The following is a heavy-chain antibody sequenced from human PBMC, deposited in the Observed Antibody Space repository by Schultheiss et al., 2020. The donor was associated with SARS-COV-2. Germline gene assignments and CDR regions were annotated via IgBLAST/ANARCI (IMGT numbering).Heavy chain of an antibody. CDR1: GGSISSFY. D-gene: IGHD3-16*01. CDR2: IFYSGST. J-gene: IGHJ2*01. CDR3: ARERGRYWYFDL. Sequence: SETLSLTCTVSGGSISSFYWSWIRQPPGKGLEWIGYIFYSGSTRYDPSLKSRVTISLDTSKNQFSLKLTSVTAADTAVYYCARERGRYWYFDLWGRGTLVTVSS. V-gene: IGHV4-59*01.